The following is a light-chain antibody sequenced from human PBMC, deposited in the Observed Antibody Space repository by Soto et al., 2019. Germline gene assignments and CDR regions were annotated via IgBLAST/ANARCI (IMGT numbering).Light chain of an antibody. CDR3: QQYHNWPIT. J-gene: IGKJ5*01. V-gene: IGKV3-15*01. CDR2: DAS. CDR1: QSASSN. Sequence: MTQSPSSVSASVGDRVTLSCRASQSASSNLAWHQQKPGQAPRILMYDASTRATGISARFSGSGSGTEFTLTISSLQSEDFAVYYCQQYHNWPITFGQGTRLEIK.